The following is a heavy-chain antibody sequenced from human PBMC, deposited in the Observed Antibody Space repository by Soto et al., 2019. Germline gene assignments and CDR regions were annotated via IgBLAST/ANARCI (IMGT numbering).Heavy chain of an antibody. V-gene: IGHV5-51*01. CDR1: GFHFPHYW. CDR3: ARSPRSSPYFDY. CDR2: IYPGDHET. D-gene: IGHD6-13*01. Sequence: PGECLKIPCRGSGFHFPHYWIGWVRQLPGKGLEWMGIIYPGDHETRYSPSFHGKVTISADKSINTAYLQWNSLEASDSAFYFCARSPRSSPYFDYWGQGALVTVSS. J-gene: IGHJ4*02.